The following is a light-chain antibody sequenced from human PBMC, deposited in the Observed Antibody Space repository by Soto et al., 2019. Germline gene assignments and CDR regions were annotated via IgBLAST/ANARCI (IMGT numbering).Light chain of an antibody. CDR3: ASWDDSLSAVL. CDR1: SSNIGSNT. Sequence: QSVLTQPPSASGTPGQRVTISCSGRSSNIGSNTVNWYQQLPGTAPKLLIYSNNQRPSGVPDRFSGSKSGTSASLAISGLQSEDETDYYCASWDDSLSAVLFGGGTKVTVL. CDR2: SNN. V-gene: IGLV1-44*01. J-gene: IGLJ2*01.